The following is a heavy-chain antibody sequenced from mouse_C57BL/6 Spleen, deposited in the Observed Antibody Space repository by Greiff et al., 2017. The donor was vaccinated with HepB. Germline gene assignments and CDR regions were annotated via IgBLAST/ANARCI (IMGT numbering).Heavy chain of an antibody. V-gene: IGHV1-19*01. Sequence: EVQLQQSGPVLVKPGASVKMSCKASGYTFTDYYMNWVKQSHGKSLEWIGVINPYNGGTRYNQKFKGKATLPVDKSSSTAYMELNSLTSEDSAVYYCARQPDDYGSSSDVWGTGTTVTVAS. D-gene: IGHD1-1*01. CDR1: GYTFTDYY. CDR2: INPYNGGT. CDR3: ARQPDDYGSSSDV. J-gene: IGHJ1*03.